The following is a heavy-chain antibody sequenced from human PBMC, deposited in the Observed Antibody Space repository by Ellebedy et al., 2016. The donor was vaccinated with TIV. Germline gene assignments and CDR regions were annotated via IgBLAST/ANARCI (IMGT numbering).Heavy chain of an antibody. J-gene: IGHJ6*02. Sequence: DSVKGRFTVPRDDAKNSVFLQMNSLRAEDTAVYYCGRAPEPGYFAYYYYGMEVWGQGTTVTVSS. CDR3: GRAPEPGYFAYYYYGMEV. V-gene: IGHV3-11*01. D-gene: IGHD3-9*01.